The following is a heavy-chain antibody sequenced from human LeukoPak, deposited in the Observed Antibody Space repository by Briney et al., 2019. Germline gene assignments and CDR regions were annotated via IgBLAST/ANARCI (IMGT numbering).Heavy chain of an antibody. V-gene: IGHV4-39*02. CDR3: ARDLDSVAAADY. CDR1: GGSISSSSYY. Sequence: KPSETLSLTCTVSGGSISSSSYYWGWIRQPPGKGLEWIGSIYYSGSTYYNPSLKSRVTISVDTSKNQFSLKLSSVTAADTAVYYCARDLDSVAAADYWGQGTLVTVSS. CDR2: IYYSGST. J-gene: IGHJ4*02. D-gene: IGHD6-13*01.